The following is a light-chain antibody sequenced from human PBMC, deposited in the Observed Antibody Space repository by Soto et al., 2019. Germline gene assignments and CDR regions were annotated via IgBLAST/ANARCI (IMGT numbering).Light chain of an antibody. Sequence: IVLTQSPATLYLSPGERATLSCRASQSVSSYLAWYQQKPGEAPRLLIYDASNRATGIPARFSGSGAGTDFTLTITSLEPEDVAVYYCQQSSNFGQGTRLEIK. CDR3: QQSSN. V-gene: IGKV3-11*01. CDR1: QSVSSY. J-gene: IGKJ5*01. CDR2: DAS.